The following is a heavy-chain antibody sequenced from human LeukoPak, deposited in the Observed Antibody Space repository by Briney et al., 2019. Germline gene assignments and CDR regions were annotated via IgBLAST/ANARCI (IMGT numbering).Heavy chain of an antibody. J-gene: IGHJ6*02. CDR2: ISYDGSNK. V-gene: IGHV3-30*04. D-gene: IGHD5-12*01. CDR3: ARDRILRSGYDYYYYGMDV. CDR1: GFTFSSYA. Sequence: GGSLRLSCAASGFTFSSYAMHWVRQAPGKGLEWVAVISYDGSNKYYADSVKGRFTISRDNSKNTLYLQMDSLRAEDTAVYYCARDRILRSGYDYYYYGMDVWGQGTTVTVS.